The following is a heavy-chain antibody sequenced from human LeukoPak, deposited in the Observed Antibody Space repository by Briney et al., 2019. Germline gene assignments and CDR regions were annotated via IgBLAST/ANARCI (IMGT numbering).Heavy chain of an antibody. CDR3: ARVTDFWSGYYTKWFDP. CDR1: GYSISSGYY. Sequence: KPSETLSLTCTVSGYSISSGYYWGWIRQPPGKGLEWIGSIYHSGSTYYNPSLKSRVTISVDTSKNQFSLKLSSVTAADTAVYHCARVTDFWSGYYTKWFDPWGQGTLVTVSS. V-gene: IGHV4-38-2*02. J-gene: IGHJ5*02. CDR2: IYHSGST. D-gene: IGHD3-3*01.